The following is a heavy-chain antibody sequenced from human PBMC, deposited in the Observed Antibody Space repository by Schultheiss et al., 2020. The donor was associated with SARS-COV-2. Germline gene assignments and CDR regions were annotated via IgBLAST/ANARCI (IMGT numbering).Heavy chain of an antibody. V-gene: IGHV4-4*07. CDR1: RGSISSYY. CDR2: IYTSGST. D-gene: IGHD6-6*01. J-gene: IGHJ6*03. Sequence: SETLSLTCSVPRGSISSYYWSWIRQPPGKGLEWIGSIYTSGSTNYNPSLKSRVTISVDTSKNQFSLQLNSVTPEDTAVYYCAREVSGHDYYYYMDVWGKGTTVTVSS. CDR3: AREVSGHDYYYYMDV.